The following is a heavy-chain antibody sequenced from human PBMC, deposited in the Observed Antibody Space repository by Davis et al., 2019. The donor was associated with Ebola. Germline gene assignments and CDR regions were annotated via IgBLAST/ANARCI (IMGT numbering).Heavy chain of an antibody. J-gene: IGHJ6*02. CDR2: INHSGST. Sequence: SETLSLTCAVYGGSFSGYYWSWIRQPPGKGLEWIGEINHSGSTNYNPSLKSRVTISVDTSKNQFSLKLSSVTAADTAVYYCARSPQLARRFYYYYGMDVWGQGTTVTVSS. D-gene: IGHD6-13*01. V-gene: IGHV4-34*01. CDR3: ARSPQLARRFYYYYGMDV. CDR1: GGSFSGYY.